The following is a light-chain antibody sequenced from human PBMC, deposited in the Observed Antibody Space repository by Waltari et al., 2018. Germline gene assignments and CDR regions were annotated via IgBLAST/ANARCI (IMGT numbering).Light chain of an antibody. CDR2: QDS. V-gene: IGLV3-1*01. J-gene: IGLJ2*01. CDR3: QTWDTNTGV. Sequence: SYDLIQPPSVSVSPGQTATITCSGDDSGNKYVYWYQQKSGQSPILVIYQDSNRPSGIPERFSGSNSENTATLTIRGTQALDEGDFYCQTWDTNTGVFGGGTKLTVL. CDR1: DSGNKY.